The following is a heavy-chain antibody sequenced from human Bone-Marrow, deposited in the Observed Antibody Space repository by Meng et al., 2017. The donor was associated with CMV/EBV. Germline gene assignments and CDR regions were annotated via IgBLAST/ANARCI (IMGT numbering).Heavy chain of an antibody. Sequence: SETLSLTCTVSGGSISSGDYYWSWIRQPPGKGLEWIGYIYYSGSTYYNPSLKSRVTISVDTSKNQFSLKLSSVTAADTAVYYCAREGSGYYGMDVWGQGTTVTVSS. CDR1: GGSISSGDYY. CDR3: AREGSGYYGMDV. J-gene: IGHJ6*02. V-gene: IGHV4-30-4*08. CDR2: IYYSGST.